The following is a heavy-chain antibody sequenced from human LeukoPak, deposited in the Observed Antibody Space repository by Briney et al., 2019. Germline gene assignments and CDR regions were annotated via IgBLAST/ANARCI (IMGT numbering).Heavy chain of an antibody. CDR1: GNTFTSYA. D-gene: IGHD6-19*01. Sequence: ASVKVSCKASGNTFTSYAITWVRQAPGQGLEWMGWISAYNGNTNYAQKLQGRVTMTTDTSTSTAYMEPRSLRSDDTALYYCARFGLGKHIEVAGIPFDIWGQGTMVTVSS. CDR3: ARFGLGKHIEVAGIPFDI. V-gene: IGHV1-18*01. J-gene: IGHJ3*02. CDR2: ISAYNGNT.